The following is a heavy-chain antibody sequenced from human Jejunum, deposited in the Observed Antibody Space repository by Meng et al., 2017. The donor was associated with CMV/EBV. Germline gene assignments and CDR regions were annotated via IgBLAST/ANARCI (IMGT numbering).Heavy chain of an antibody. Sequence: KASRYIFPHYYIHWVRQAPGQGLEWMALINPSGYNTNYTQKFQGRITVTRDTSTRTVYMELNNLTFEDTAVYYCAKEGVLYGMDVWGQGTTVTVSS. V-gene: IGHV1-46*01. CDR2: INPSGYNT. D-gene: IGHD4/OR15-4a*01. CDR3: AKEGVLYGMDV. CDR1: RYIFPHYY. J-gene: IGHJ6*02.